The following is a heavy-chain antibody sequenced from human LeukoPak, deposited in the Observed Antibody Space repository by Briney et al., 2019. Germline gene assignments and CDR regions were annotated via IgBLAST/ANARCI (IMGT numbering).Heavy chain of an antibody. D-gene: IGHD4-23*01. Sequence: ASVKVSCKVSGYTLTELSMHWVRQAPGQGLEWMGIINPSGGSTSYAQKFQGRVTMTRDTSTSTVYMELSSLRSEDTAVYYCAREDYGGNSRDPTDFDYWGQGTLVTVSS. CDR2: INPSGGST. V-gene: IGHV1-46*01. CDR3: AREDYGGNSRDPTDFDY. J-gene: IGHJ4*02. CDR1: GYTLTELS.